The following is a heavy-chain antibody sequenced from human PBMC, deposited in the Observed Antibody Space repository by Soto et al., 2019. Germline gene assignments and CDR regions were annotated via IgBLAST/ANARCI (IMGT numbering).Heavy chain of an antibody. J-gene: IGHJ4*02. D-gene: IGHD5-12*01. CDR1: GGSISSGGYS. CDR2: IYHSGST. V-gene: IGHV4-30-2*01. Sequence: QLQLQESGSGLVKPSQTLSLTCAVSGGSISSGGYSWSWIRQPPGKGLEWIGYIYHSGSTYYNPSLKSRVTIAVARSKTQFSPKLSSVTAADTAVYYCAAGGGLPRYYWGQGTLVTVSS. CDR3: AAGGGLPRYY.